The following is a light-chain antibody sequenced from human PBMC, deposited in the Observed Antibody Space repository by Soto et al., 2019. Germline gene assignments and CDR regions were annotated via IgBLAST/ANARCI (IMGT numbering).Light chain of an antibody. CDR1: RGVGHD. Sequence: AIQMTQSPSSLSASVGDTVTITCRASRGVGHDLGWYQQKPGKAPKLLIYHASTLQSGVPSRFSGSGSGTDLTLTISSLQAEDFATYYCLQDYDNPLTFGGGTKVEI. CDR2: HAS. J-gene: IGKJ4*01. V-gene: IGKV1-6*01. CDR3: LQDYDNPLT.